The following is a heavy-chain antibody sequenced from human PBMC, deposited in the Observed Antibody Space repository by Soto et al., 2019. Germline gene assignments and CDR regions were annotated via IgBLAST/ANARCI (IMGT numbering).Heavy chain of an antibody. CDR3: ARHERYSSSWSH. CDR2: IDPSDSYT. D-gene: IGHD6-13*01. CDR1: GYSFTSYW. Sequence: GESLKISCKGSGYSFTSYWISWVRQMPGKGLEWMGRIDPSDSYTNYSPSFQGHVTISADKSISTAYLQWSSLKASDTAMYYWARHERYSSSWSHWGQGTLVTVSS. V-gene: IGHV5-10-1*01. J-gene: IGHJ4*02.